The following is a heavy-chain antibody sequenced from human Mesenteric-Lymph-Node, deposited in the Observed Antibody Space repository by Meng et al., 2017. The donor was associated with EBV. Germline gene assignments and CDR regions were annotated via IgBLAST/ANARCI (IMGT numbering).Heavy chain of an antibody. V-gene: IGHV4-34*01. J-gene: IGHJ5*02. Sequence: QVQLQQWGAGLLKPSETLSLTCAVYGGSLSNYYWSWIRQPPGKGLEWIGEINYRGNTNYNPSLKSRVTVSVDTSKNQVSLKLNSVTAADTAIYYCAGAGYWRFDAWGRGTLVTASS. D-gene: IGHD6-13*01. CDR3: AGAGYWRFDA. CDR2: INYRGNT. CDR1: GGSLSNYY.